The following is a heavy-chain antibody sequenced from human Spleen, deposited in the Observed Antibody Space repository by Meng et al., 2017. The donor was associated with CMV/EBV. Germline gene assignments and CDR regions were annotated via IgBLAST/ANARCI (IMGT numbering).Heavy chain of an antibody. CDR2: IIPIFDTV. CDR3: ARAHYCSSTSCYEDY. CDR1: GGSFSNYA. Sequence: SVKVSCKSSGGSFSNYAINWVRQAPGQGLEWMGGIIPIFDTVNHAQKFQGRVAITTDESTRTAYMELSRLRSDDTAVYYCARAHYCSSTSCYEDYWGQGTLVTVSS. J-gene: IGHJ4*02. D-gene: IGHD2-2*01. V-gene: IGHV1-69*05.